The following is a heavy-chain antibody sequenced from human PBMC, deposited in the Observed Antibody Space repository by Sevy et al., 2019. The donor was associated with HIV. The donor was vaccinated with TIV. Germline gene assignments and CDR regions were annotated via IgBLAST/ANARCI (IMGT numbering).Heavy chain of an antibody. J-gene: IGHJ3*01. Sequence: SETLSLTCTVSGGSINGYYWGWIRQPPGKVLDWIGYIHYSGSTNYNPSLKSRVTISIDTSKNQFSLKLTSVTAADTAVYYCARNSWSLPELWGQGTMVTVSS. CDR3: ARNSWSLPEL. CDR2: IHYSGST. D-gene: IGHD2-15*01. V-gene: IGHV4-59*13. CDR1: GGSINGYY.